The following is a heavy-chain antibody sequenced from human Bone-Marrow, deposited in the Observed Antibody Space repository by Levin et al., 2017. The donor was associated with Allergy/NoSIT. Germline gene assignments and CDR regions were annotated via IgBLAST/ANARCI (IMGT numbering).Heavy chain of an antibody. J-gene: IGHJ4*02. V-gene: IGHV3-66*01. D-gene: IGHD3-9*01. CDR2: IYSGGST. CDR3: ARERYDILTGYYLDY. Sequence: GGSLRLSCAASGFTVSSNYMSWVRQAPGKGLEWVSVIYSGGSTYYADSVKGRFTISRDNSKNTLYLQMNSLRAEDTAVYYCARERYDILTGYYLDYWGQGTLVTVSS. CDR1: GFTVSSNY.